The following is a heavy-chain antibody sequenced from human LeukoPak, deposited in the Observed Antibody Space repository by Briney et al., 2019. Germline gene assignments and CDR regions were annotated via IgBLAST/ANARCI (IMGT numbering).Heavy chain of an antibody. CDR3: ARDHHTPTYYDILAYYYYGMDV. CDR1: GGTFSSYA. J-gene: IGHJ6*02. CDR2: ISAYNGNT. V-gene: IGHV1-18*01. D-gene: IGHD3-9*01. Sequence: ASVKVSCKASGGTFSSYAISWVRQAPGQGLEWMGWISAYNGNTNYAQKLQGRVTMTTDTSTSTAYMELRSLRSDDTAVYYCARDHHTPTYYDILAYYYYGMDVWGQGTTVTVSS.